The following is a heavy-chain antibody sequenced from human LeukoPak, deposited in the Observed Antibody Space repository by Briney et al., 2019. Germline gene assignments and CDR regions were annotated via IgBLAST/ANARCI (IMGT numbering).Heavy chain of an antibody. J-gene: IGHJ6*02. CDR2: IYWNDEQ. D-gene: IGHD3-16*01. CDR1: GFSLTTRGVS. Sequence: KRSGPRLVKPTQTLTLTCTFSGFSLTTRGVSVGWLRQPPGKALEWLALIYWNDEQRYSPSLRSRLTITNDSSKNQVVLEMTDMDPADTATYHCAHDKYYRLDVWGQGTTV. V-gene: IGHV2-5*01. CDR3: AHDKYYRLDV.